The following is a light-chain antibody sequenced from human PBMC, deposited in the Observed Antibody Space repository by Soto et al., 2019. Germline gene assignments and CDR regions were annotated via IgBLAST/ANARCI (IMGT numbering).Light chain of an antibody. V-gene: IGKV1-39*01. J-gene: IGKJ1*01. CDR3: QQTYSNPQT. CDR1: QSVSTY. CDR2: AAS. Sequence: DIQMTQYPSSLSASVGERVTITCRASQSVSTYLNWYQQKPGQAPKLLIYAASTLQSGVPSRFSGRGSGTDFTLTISSLQPEDFATYHCQQTYSNPQTFGQGTKVDI.